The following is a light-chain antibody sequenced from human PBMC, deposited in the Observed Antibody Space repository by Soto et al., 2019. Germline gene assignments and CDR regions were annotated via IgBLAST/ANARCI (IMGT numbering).Light chain of an antibody. J-gene: IGKJ4*01. CDR2: AAS. CDR1: QGISSY. V-gene: IGKV1-8*01. CDR3: QQYYSYPPT. Sequence: AIRMTQSPSSFSASTGDRVTITCRASQGISSYLAWYQQNPGKAPNLLIYAASTLQSGVPSRFSGSGSGTDFTLTISCLQSEDFATYYCQQYYSYPPTFGGGTKVEIK.